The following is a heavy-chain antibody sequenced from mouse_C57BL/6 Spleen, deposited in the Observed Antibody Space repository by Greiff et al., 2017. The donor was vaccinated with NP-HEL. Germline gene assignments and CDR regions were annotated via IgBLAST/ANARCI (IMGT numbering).Heavy chain of an antibody. V-gene: IGHV5-4*01. Sequence: EVQGVESGGGLVKPGGSLKLSCAASGFTFSSYAMSWVRQTPEKRLEWVATISDGGSYTYYPDNVKGRFTISRDNAKNNLYLQMSHLKSEDTAMYYCARYWDRDYFDYWGQGTTLTVSS. D-gene: IGHD4-1*01. CDR1: GFTFSSYA. J-gene: IGHJ2*01. CDR2: ISDGGSYT. CDR3: ARYWDRDYFDY.